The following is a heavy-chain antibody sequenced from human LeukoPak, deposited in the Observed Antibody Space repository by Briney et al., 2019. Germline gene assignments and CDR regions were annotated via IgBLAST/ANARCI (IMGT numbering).Heavy chain of an antibody. CDR3: AREAGNTQYFDY. D-gene: IGHD1-1*01. CDR1: GGSISSSDYY. CDR2: ISYSGST. V-gene: IGHV4-39*07. Sequence: KPSETVSLTCTVSGGSISSSDYYWDWIRQPPGKGLEWIASISYSGSTYHNPSLKSQVTISVDTPKNQFSLKLSSVTAADTAMYYCAREAGNTQYFDYWGQGTLVTVSS. J-gene: IGHJ4*02.